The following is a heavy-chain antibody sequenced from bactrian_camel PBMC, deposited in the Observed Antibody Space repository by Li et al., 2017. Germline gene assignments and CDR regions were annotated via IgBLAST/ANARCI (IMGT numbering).Heavy chain of an antibody. CDR2: IDSSGGT. D-gene: IGHD2*01. CDR3: AKRRFRWCPSSWSVSAAFSY. Sequence: HVQLVESGGGSVQAGGSLRLSCIVSGYTSSGYCLGWFRQSPSKVREAVATIDSSGGTNYANAVKGRFTISKDNANNTLYLHMNSLKPDDTATYYCAKRRFRWCPSSWSVSAAFSYWGQGTQVTVS. CDR1: GYTSSGYC. V-gene: IGHV3S26*01. J-gene: IGHJ6*01.